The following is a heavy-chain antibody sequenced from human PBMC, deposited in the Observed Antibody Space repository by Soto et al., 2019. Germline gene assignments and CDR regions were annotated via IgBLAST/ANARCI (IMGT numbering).Heavy chain of an antibody. Sequence: QVQLQQWGAGLLKPSETLSLTCAVYGGSFSGYYWSWIRQPPGKGLEWIGEINHSGSTNYNPSLKSRVTISVDTSKNQFSLKLSSVTAADTAVYYCARMNPLKYYDFWSGYSNTHYYGMDVWGQGTTVTVSS. J-gene: IGHJ6*02. CDR3: ARMNPLKYYDFWSGYSNTHYYGMDV. D-gene: IGHD3-3*01. V-gene: IGHV4-34*01. CDR2: INHSGST. CDR1: GGSFSGYY.